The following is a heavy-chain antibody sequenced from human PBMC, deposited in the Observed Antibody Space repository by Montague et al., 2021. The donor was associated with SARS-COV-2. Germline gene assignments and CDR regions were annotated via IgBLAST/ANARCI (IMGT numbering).Heavy chain of an antibody. CDR1: GFSLSTSGMC. CDR2: IDWDDDK. V-gene: IGHV2-70*11. J-gene: IGHJ6*02. CDR3: ARDDRRSSSRHYYGMDV. Sequence: PALVKPTQTLTLTCTFSGFSLSTSGMCVSWIRQPPGKALEWLARIDWDDDKYYSTSLKTRLTISKDTSKNQVVLTMTNMDPVDTATYYCARDDRRSSSRHYYGMDVWGQGTTVTVSS. D-gene: IGHD6-13*01.